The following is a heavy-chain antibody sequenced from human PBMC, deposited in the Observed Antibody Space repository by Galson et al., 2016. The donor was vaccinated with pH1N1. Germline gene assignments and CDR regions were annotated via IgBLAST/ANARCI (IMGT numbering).Heavy chain of an antibody. CDR2: IKEDGSVK. J-gene: IGHJ4*02. Sequence: SLRLSCAASGFTLTSYWMSWVRQAPGKGLEWVANIKEDGSVKYYVDSVKGRFTISRDNAKNSVYLQMNSLRAEDTAVYYCARDHLPDILTDYPVNWGQGTLVTVSS. CDR3: ARDHLPDILTDYPVN. CDR1: GFTLTSYW. D-gene: IGHD3-9*01. V-gene: IGHV3-7*01.